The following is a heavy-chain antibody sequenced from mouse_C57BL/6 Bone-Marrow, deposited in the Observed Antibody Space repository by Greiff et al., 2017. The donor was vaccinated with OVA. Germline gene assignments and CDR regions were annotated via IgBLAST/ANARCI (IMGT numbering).Heavy chain of an antibody. D-gene: IGHD1-1*01. CDR2: INPSSGYT. CDR3: AEGYYGYYFDY. J-gene: IGHJ2*01. CDR1: GYTFTSYW. V-gene: IGHV1-7*01. Sequence: QVQLQQSGAELAKPGASVKLSCKASGYTFTSYWMHWVKQRPGQGLEWIGYINPSSGYTKYNQKFKDKATLTADKYSSTAYMQLSSLIYEDSAVYYCAEGYYGYYFDYWGQGTTLTVSS.